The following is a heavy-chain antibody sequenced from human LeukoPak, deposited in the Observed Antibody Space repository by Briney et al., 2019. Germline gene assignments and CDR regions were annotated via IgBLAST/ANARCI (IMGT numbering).Heavy chain of an antibody. J-gene: IGHJ6*03. CDR1: GGSFGGYY. CDR2: INHSGST. Sequence: SETLSLTCAVYGGSFGGYYWSWIRQPPGKGLEWIGEINHSGSTNYNPSLKSRVTISIDTSKNQFSLKLSSVTAADTAVYYCARGAVAEFYYYYYYMDVWDKGTTVTVSS. D-gene: IGHD6-19*01. CDR3: ARGAVAEFYYYYYYMDV. V-gene: IGHV4-34*01.